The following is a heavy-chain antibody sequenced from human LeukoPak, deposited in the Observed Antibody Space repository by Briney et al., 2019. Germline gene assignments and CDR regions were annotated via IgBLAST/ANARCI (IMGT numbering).Heavy chain of an antibody. CDR3: ARDFLSESYCDY. CDR2: ISSSSSYI. D-gene: IGHD1-26*01. CDR1: GFTFSSYS. V-gene: IGHV3-21*01. Sequence: GGSLRLSCAASGFTFSSYSMNWVRQAPGKGLEWVSSISSSSSYIYYADSVKGRFTISRDNAKNSLYLQMNSLRAEDTAVYYCARDFLSESYCDYWGQGTLVTVSS. J-gene: IGHJ4*02.